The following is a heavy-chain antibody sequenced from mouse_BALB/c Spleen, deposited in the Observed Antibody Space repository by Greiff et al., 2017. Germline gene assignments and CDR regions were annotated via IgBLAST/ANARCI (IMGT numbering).Heavy chain of an antibody. CDR1: GFTFSSYG. V-gene: IGHV5-6-3*01. D-gene: IGHD1-2*01. CDR2: INSNGGST. CDR3: ANFGYNYAMDY. J-gene: IGHJ4*01. Sequence: EVQVVESGGGLVQPGGSLKLSCAASGFTFSSYGMSWVRQTPDKRLELVATINSNGGSTYYPDSVKGRFTISRDNAKNTLYLQMSSLKSEDTAMYYCANFGYNYAMDYWGQGTSVTVSS.